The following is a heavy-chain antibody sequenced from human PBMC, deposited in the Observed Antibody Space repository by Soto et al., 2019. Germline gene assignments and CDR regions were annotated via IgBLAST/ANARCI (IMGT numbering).Heavy chain of an antibody. D-gene: IGHD1-1*01. CDR3: ARWPQLEPRFDY. Sequence: PSETLSLTCAVYGESFSGYYWSWIRQPPGKGLEWIGEINRSRSTNHNPSLKSRVTISVDTSKNQFSLKLSSVTAADTAVYYCARWPQLEPRFDYWGRGTLVTVSS. CDR1: GESFSGYY. CDR2: INRSRST. J-gene: IGHJ4*02. V-gene: IGHV4-34*09.